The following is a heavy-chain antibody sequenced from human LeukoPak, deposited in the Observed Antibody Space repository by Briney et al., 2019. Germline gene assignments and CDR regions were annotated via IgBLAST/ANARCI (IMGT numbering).Heavy chain of an antibody. Sequence: ASVKVSCKASGYTFTSYYTHWVRQAPGQGLEWMGIINPSGGSTSYAQKFQGRVTMTRDMSTSTVYMELSSLRSEDTAVYYCARERIVGATCFDYWGQGTLVTVSS. D-gene: IGHD1-26*01. V-gene: IGHV1-46*01. CDR1: GYTFTSYY. CDR3: ARERIVGATCFDY. CDR2: INPSGGST. J-gene: IGHJ4*02.